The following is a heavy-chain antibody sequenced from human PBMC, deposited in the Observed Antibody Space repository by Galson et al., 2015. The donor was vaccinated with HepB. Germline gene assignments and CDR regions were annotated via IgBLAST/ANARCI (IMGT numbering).Heavy chain of an antibody. CDR2: ISVYNGNT. Sequence: SVKVSCKASGYIFSYYGISWVRQAPGQGLEWMGWISVYNGNTNYAPKFQGRVTMTTGTSTSTAYMELRSLRSDDTAVYYCARDPYYDSSGYPLATNWFDPWGQGTPVTVAS. J-gene: IGHJ5*02. CDR3: ARDPYYDSSGYPLATNWFDP. CDR1: GYIFSYYG. V-gene: IGHV1-18*04. D-gene: IGHD3-22*01.